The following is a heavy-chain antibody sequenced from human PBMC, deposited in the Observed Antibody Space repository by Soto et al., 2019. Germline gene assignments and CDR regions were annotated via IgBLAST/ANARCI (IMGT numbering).Heavy chain of an antibody. V-gene: IGHV3-21*01. Sequence: GGSLRLSCAASGFTFSSYSMNWVRQAPGKGLEWVSSISSSSSYIYYADSVKGRFTISRDNAKNSLYLQMNSLRAEDVDLYYCAREDYGDFDYWGQGTLVTVSS. J-gene: IGHJ4*02. CDR2: ISSSSSYI. CDR3: AREDYGDFDY. CDR1: GFTFSSYS. D-gene: IGHD4-17*01.